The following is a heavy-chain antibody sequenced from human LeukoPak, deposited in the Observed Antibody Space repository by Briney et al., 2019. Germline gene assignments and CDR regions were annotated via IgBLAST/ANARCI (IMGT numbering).Heavy chain of an antibody. Sequence: ASVKVSCTASGYTFTSYDINWVRQATGQGLEWMGWMNPNSGNTGYAQKFQGRVTMTRNTSISTAYMELSSLRSEDTAVYYCARAGGYCGRISCPYYFDYWGQGSLVAASS. CDR3: ARAGGYCGRISCPYYFDY. CDR2: MNPNSGNT. J-gene: IGHJ4*02. D-gene: IGHD2-15*01. V-gene: IGHV1-8*01. CDR1: GYTFTSYD.